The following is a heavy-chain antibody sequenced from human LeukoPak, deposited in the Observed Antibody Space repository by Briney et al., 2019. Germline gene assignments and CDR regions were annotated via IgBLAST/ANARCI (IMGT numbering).Heavy chain of an antibody. CDR3: ARDHSLRFLEWSYYMDV. CDR2: ISYDGSNK. CDR1: GFTFSSYA. Sequence: GGSLRLSCAASGFTFSSYAMHWVRQAPGKGLEWVAVISYDGSNKYYADSVKGRFTISRDNSKNTLYLQMNSLRAEDTAVYYCARDHSLRFLEWSYYMDVWGKGTTVTVSS. V-gene: IGHV3-30-3*01. J-gene: IGHJ6*03. D-gene: IGHD3-3*01.